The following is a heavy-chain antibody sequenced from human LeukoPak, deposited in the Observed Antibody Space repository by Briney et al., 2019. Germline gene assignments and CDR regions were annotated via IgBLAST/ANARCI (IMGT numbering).Heavy chain of an antibody. CDR2: ISYDGSNK. D-gene: IGHD2-21*01. J-gene: IGHJ3*02. CDR1: GFTFSVYG. Sequence: GRSLRLSCAASGFTFSVYGMHWVRQAPGKGLEWVAVISYDGSNKYYADSVKGRFTISRDNSKNTLYLQMNSLRAEDTAVYFCARERQDTILHSGAFDIWGQGTMVTVSS. CDR3: ARERQDTILHSGAFDI. V-gene: IGHV3-30*03.